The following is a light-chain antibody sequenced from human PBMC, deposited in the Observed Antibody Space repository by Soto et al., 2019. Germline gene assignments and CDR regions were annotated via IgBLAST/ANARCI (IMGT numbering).Light chain of an antibody. CDR2: LNSDGSH. CDR3: QTLDTGIRV. J-gene: IGLJ2*01. CDR1: SGHSNYV. V-gene: IGLV4-69*01. Sequence: QSVLTQSPSASASLGASVKLTCTLSSGHSNYVIAWHQQQPEKGPRYLMKLNSDGSHSKGDGIPDRFSGSSSGAERYLTISSLQSEDEADYYCQTLDTGIRVFGGGTQLTVL.